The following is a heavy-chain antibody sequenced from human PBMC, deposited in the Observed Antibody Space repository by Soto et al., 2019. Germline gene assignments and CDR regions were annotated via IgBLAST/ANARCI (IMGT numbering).Heavy chain of an antibody. V-gene: IGHV4-39*01. CDR2: IYYSGST. D-gene: IGHD2-15*01. CDR1: GGSISSSSYY. Sequence: QLQLQESGPGLVKPSETLSLTCTVSGGSISSSSYYWGWIRQPPGKGLEWIGSIYYSGSTYYNPSLKSRVTLSVDTSKHQCPLKLSSVTAADTAVYYCARHTPAISISDHWGQGTLVTVSS. J-gene: IGHJ4*02. CDR3: ARHTPAISISDH.